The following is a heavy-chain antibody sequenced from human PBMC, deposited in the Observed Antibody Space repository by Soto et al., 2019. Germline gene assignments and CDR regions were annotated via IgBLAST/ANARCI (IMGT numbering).Heavy chain of an antibody. D-gene: IGHD6-19*01. CDR2: IYASGRT. J-gene: IGHJ4*02. CDR1: GGSISSSNW. V-gene: IGHV4-4*02. CDR3: ARRGIAVAVFGEAVHY. Sequence: QVQLQESGPGLVKPSGTLSLTCAVSGGSISSSNWWSWVRQPPGKGLEWIGEIYASGRTNYNPSLEARVTISVDKSKNQFSLTLSTVTAAYTAVYYRARRGIAVAVFGEAVHYWGQITLVTASS.